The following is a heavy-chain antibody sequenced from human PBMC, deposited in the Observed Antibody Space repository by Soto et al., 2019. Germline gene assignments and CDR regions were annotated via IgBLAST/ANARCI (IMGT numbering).Heavy chain of an antibody. Sequence: EVQLVESGGGLVQPGGSPRLSCAASGFTVSSNYMSWVRQAPGKGLEWVSAIYSGGSTYYADSVKGRFTISRDTSKNTLYLQMNSMRAEDTAVYYCAREGVTVTTPNYYYYYYMDVWGKGTTVTVSS. V-gene: IGHV3-66*01. CDR3: AREGVTVTTPNYYYYYYMDV. D-gene: IGHD4-4*01. CDR2: IYSGGST. CDR1: GFTVSSNY. J-gene: IGHJ6*03.